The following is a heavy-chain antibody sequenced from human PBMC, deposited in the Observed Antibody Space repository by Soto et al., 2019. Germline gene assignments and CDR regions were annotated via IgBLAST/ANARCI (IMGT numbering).Heavy chain of an antibody. CDR2: TYYRSKWYN. Sequence: SQTLSLTCAISGDSVSTNSATWDWIRQSPSGGLEWLGRTYYRSKWYNDYTVSVKGRITINPDTSNNQHSLQLNSVTPDDTAVYYCARLIGNSWLDSWGQGTLVTVSS. D-gene: IGHD2-8*01. CDR3: ARLIGNSWLDS. V-gene: IGHV6-1*01. CDR1: GDSVSTNSAT. J-gene: IGHJ5*01.